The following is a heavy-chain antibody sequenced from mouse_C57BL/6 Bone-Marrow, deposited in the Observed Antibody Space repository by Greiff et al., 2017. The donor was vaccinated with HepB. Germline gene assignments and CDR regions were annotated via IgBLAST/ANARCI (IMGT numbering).Heavy chain of an antibody. CDR1: GYTFTDYN. V-gene: IGHV1-18*01. J-gene: IGHJ1*03. CDR3: ARRTSSYGYFDV. CDR2: INPNNGGT. D-gene: IGHD1-1*01. Sequence: EVQLQQSGPELVKPGASVKIPCKASGYTFTDYNMDWVKQSHGKSLEWIGDINPNNGGTNYNQKFKGKATLTVDKSSSTAYMELRSLTSEDTAVYYCARRTSSYGYFDVWGTGTTVTASS.